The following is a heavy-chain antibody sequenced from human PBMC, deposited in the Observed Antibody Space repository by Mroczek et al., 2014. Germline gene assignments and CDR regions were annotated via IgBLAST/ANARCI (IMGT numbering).Heavy chain of an antibody. CDR3: AVTGYCSSTSCLFGYYYMDV. D-gene: IGHD2-2*01. CDR2: IYTSGST. V-gene: IGHV4-4*07. J-gene: IGHJ6*03. CDR1: GGSISSYY. Sequence: QVQLQQWGPGLVKPSETLSLTCTVSGGSISSYYWSWIRQPAGKGLEWIGRIYTSGSTNYNPSLKSRVTMSVDTSKNQFSLKLSSVTAADTAVYYCAVTGYCSSTSCLFGYYYMDVWGKGTTVTVSS.